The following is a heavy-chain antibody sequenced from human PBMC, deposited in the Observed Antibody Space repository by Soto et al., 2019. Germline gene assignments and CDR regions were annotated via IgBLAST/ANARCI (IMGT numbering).Heavy chain of an antibody. D-gene: IGHD2-2*01. J-gene: IGHJ3*02. Sequence: QLQLQESGPGLVKPSETLSLTCTVSGGSISSSSYYWGWIRQPPGKGLEWIGSIYYSGSTYYNPSLKSRVTISVDTSKNQFSLKLSSVTAADTAVYYCARHFEDQQLINAFDIWGQGTMVTVSS. CDR3: ARHFEDQQLINAFDI. CDR1: GGSISSSSYY. CDR2: IYYSGST. V-gene: IGHV4-39*01.